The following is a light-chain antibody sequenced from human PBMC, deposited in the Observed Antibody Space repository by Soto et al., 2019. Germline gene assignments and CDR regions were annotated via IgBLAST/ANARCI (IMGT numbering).Light chain of an antibody. V-gene: IGLV2-14*01. CDR1: SSDVGGYKF. Sequence: QSVLTQPASVSGSPGQSITISCTGTSSDVGGYKFVSWYQHHPGEAPKLIIYDVTNRPSGISHRFSGSKPGNTASLTISGLPAEDDADYYCGSYTDTSSYVLFGGGTKLTVL. CDR2: DVT. J-gene: IGLJ2*01. CDR3: GSYTDTSSYVL.